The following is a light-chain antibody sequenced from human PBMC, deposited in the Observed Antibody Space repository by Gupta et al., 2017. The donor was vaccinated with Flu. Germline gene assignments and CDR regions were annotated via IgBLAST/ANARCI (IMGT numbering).Light chain of an antibody. CDR2: EGS. CDR1: SSDVGNYNL. CDR3: CSYATGSTLV. V-gene: IGLV2-23*01. J-gene: IGLJ3*02. Sequence: QSALTQPASVSGSPGQSITISCTGTSSDVGNYNLVSWHQQHPGKAPKLMIYEGSKRPSGVSDRFSGSKSGNTASLTISGLQAEDEADYYCCSYATGSTLVFGGGTKLTVL.